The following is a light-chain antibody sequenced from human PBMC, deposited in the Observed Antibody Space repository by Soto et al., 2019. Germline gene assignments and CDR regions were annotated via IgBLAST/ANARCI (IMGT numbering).Light chain of an antibody. CDR3: QQTYTTPET. V-gene: IGKV1-39*01. Sequence: DLQMTQSPSSLSASVGDRVIITCRASQSISTYLNWFQQKPGKAPKLLIYGAFTLQGGVPSRFSGSGSGTDFTLTITSLQPEDFAAYYCQQTYTTPETFGQGT. CDR1: QSISTY. CDR2: GAF. J-gene: IGKJ1*01.